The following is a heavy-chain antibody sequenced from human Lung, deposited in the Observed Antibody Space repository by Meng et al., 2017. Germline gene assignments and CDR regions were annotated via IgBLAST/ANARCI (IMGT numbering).Heavy chain of an antibody. CDR3: ARGPTTMAHDFDY. CDR1: GGSFSDYY. D-gene: IGHD4-11*01. J-gene: IGHJ4*02. V-gene: IGHV4-34*01. CDR2: INHSGST. Sequence: QGQLRRGGAGLLKPPGTLSLTCVVSGGSFSDYYWSWIRQPPGKGLEWIGEINHSGSTNYNPSLESRATISVDTSQNNLSLKLSSVTAADSAVYYCARGPTTMAHDFDYWGQGTLVTVSS.